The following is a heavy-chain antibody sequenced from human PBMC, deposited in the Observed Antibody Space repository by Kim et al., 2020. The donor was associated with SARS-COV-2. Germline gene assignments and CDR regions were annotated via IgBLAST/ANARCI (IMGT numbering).Heavy chain of an antibody. CDR1: GFTFSSYA. CDR3: ANHLDSDYYYYYGMDV. V-gene: IGHV3-23*01. Sequence: GGSLRLSCAASGFTFSSYAMSWVRQAPGKGLEWVSAISGSGGSTYYADSVKGRFTISRDNSKNTLYLQMNSLRAEDTAVYYCANHLDSDYYYYYGMDVWGQGTTVTVSS. J-gene: IGHJ6*02. CDR2: ISGSGGST.